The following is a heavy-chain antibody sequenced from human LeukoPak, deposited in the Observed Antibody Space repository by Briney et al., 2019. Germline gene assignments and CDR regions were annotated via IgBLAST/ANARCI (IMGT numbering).Heavy chain of an antibody. D-gene: IGHD4-17*01. CDR2: ISGSGGST. CDR1: GFTFSSYA. V-gene: IGHV3-23*01. Sequence: PGGSLRLSCAASGFTFSSYAMSWVRQAPGKGLEWVSAISGSGGSTYYADSVKGRFTNSRDNSKNTLYLQMNSLRAEDTAVYYCANDYGDYPLGFIWGQGTLVTVSS. CDR3: ANDYGDYPLGFI. J-gene: IGHJ4*02.